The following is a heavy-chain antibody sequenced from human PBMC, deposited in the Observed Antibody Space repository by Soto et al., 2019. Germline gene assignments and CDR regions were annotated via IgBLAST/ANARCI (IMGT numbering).Heavy chain of an antibody. D-gene: IGHD6-19*01. CDR2: ITPTGAT. V-gene: IGHV3-23*01. CDR1: GFTFTNYA. J-gene: IGHJ4*02. CDR3: ARTDKFNSQSSGWANRFDY. Sequence: EMQLFESGGGLVQPGGSLRLFCAASGFTFTNYAMTWVRQAPGKGLEWVSTITPTGATFYGDTVKGRFTISRDNSRSTVFLQMNSLRAEDTAMYYCARTDKFNSQSSGWANRFDYWGQGTLVTVSS.